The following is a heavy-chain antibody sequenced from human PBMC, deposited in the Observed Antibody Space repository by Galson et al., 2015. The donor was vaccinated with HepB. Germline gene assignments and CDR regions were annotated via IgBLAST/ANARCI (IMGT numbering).Heavy chain of an antibody. V-gene: IGHV3-48*02. CDR3: ARLAGGVGATSEYFQH. J-gene: IGHJ1*01. CDR2: ISSSSSTI. CDR1: GFTFSSYS. D-gene: IGHD1-26*01. Sequence: SLRLSCAAPGFTFSSYSMNWVRQAPGKGLEWVSYISSSSSTIYYADSVKGRFTISRDNAKNSLYLQMNSLRDEDTAVYYCARLAGGVGATSEYFQHWGQGTLVTVSS.